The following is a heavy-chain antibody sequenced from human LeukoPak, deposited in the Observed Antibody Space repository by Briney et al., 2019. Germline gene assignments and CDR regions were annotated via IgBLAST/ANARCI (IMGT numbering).Heavy chain of an antibody. D-gene: IGHD6-13*01. CDR2: ISGSGGST. CDR1: GFTFSSYA. V-gene: IGHV3-23*01. CDR3: AKGGIPAGPGY. Sequence: GGSLRFSCAASGFTFSSYAMSWVRQAPGKGLEWVSAISGSGGSTYYAGSVKGRFTISRDNSKNTLYLQMNSLRAEDTAVYYCAKGGIPAGPGYWGQGTLVTVSS. J-gene: IGHJ4*02.